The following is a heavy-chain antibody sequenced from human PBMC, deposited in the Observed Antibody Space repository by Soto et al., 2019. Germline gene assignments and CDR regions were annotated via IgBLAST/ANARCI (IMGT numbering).Heavy chain of an antibody. CDR3: ARDTYSWNDGGDY. CDR1: GYTFSSYG. J-gene: IGHJ4*02. D-gene: IGHD1-1*01. V-gene: IGHV1-18*01. Sequence: QVQLVQSGAAVKKPGASVKVSCKASGYTFSSYGINWVRQAPGQGLEWMGWISAYNGNTHYAQNLKGRVTMTTDTSTSTAYRERWSLRSDATAVYFCARDTYSWNDGGDYWGQGTLVTVSS. CDR2: ISAYNGNT.